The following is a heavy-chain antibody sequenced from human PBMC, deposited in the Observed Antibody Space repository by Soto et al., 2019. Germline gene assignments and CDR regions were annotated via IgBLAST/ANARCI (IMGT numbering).Heavy chain of an antibody. Sequence: GGSLRLSCAAPGFTFSSYAMHWVRQAPGKGLEWVAVISYDGSNKYYADSVKGRFTISRDNSKNTLYLQMNSLRAEDTAVYYCASDSIGLKRSDNGMDVWGQGTTVTVSS. CDR2: ISYDGSNK. CDR1: GFTFSSYA. J-gene: IGHJ6*02. V-gene: IGHV3-30-3*01. CDR3: ASDSIGLKRSDNGMDV. D-gene: IGHD1-1*01.